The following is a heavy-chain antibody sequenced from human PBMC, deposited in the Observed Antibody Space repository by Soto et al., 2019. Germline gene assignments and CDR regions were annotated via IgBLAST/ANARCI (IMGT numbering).Heavy chain of an antibody. CDR3: ARDGVVLVPAARDYGMDV. J-gene: IGHJ6*02. V-gene: IGHV1-18*01. D-gene: IGHD2-2*01. Sequence: QVQLVQSGAEVKKPGASVKVSCKASGYTFTSYGISWVRQAPGQGLEWMGWISAYNGNTNYAQKLQGRVTMTTDTXTXTXXMELRSLRSDDTAVYYCARDGVVLVPAARDYGMDVWGQGTTVTVSS. CDR1: GYTFTSYG. CDR2: ISAYNGNT.